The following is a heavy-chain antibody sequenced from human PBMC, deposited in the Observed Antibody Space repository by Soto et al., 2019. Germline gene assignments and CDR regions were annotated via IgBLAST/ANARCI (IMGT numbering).Heavy chain of an antibody. CDR2: IYPGDSDT. CDR1: GYSFAGYW. D-gene: IGHD6-6*01. J-gene: IGHJ6*02. CDR3: ARTRSFTLGFYYDGMDV. V-gene: IGHV5-51*01. Sequence: PGESLKISCQGSGYSFAGYWIGWVRQMPGKDLEWMGIIYPGDSDTRYSPSFQGQVTISADKSLRTAYLQWTSLKASDTALYYCARTRSFTLGFYYDGMDVWGQGTTVTVS.